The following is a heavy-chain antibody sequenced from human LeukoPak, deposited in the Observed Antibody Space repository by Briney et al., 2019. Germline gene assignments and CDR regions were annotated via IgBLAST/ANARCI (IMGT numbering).Heavy chain of an antibody. V-gene: IGHV1-8*01. CDR3: ARSGLRLRRAFFDY. D-gene: IGHD5/OR15-5a*01. CDR1: GYTFTSYD. Sequence: ASVKVSCKASGYTFTSYDINWVRQATGQGLEWMGWMNPNSGNTGYAQKFQGRVTMTRNTSISTAYMELTSLRSEDTAVYYCARSGLRLRRAFFDYWGQGTLVTVSS. J-gene: IGHJ4*02. CDR2: MNPNSGNT.